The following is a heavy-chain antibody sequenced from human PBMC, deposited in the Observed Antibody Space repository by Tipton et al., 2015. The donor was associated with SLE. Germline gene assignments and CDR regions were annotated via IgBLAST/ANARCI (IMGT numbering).Heavy chain of an antibody. V-gene: IGHV4-39*07. Sequence: LRLSCTVSGGSISSSSYYWGWIRQPPGKGLEWIGSIYYSGSTNYNPSLKSRVTISIDTSKNQFSLKLSSVTAADTSVYYCARGKDYDFWSGYYRRDASDIWGQGTMVTVSS. D-gene: IGHD3-3*01. CDR3: ARGKDYDFWSGYYRRDASDI. J-gene: IGHJ3*02. CDR1: GGSISSSSYY. CDR2: IYYSGST.